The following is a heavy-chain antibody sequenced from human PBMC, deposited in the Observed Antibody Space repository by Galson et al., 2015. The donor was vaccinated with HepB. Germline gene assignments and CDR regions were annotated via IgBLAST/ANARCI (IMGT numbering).Heavy chain of an antibody. V-gene: IGHV3-48*02. J-gene: IGHJ3*02. CDR3: ARDGDGYSYVMEAFDI. CDR2: ISSSSSTI. CDR1: GFTFSSYS. D-gene: IGHD5-18*01. Sequence: SLRLSCAASGFTFSSYSMNWVRQAPGKGLEWVSYISSSSSTIYYADSVKGRFTISRDNAKNSLYLQMNSLRDEDTAVYYCARDGDGYSYVMEAFDIWGQGTMVTVSS.